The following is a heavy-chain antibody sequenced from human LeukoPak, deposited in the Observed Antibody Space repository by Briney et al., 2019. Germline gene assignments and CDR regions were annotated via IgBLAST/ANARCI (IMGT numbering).Heavy chain of an antibody. CDR3: AREGITMVRGVISQEDAFDI. V-gene: IGHV4-4*02. Sequence: SETLSLTCTVFGGSISSNNWWSWVRQPPGKGLEWIGEIYHSGSTNYNPSLKSRVAISVDKSKNQFSLKLNSVTAADTAVYYCAREGITMVRGVISQEDAFDIWGQGTMVTVSS. D-gene: IGHD3-10*01. J-gene: IGHJ3*02. CDR2: IYHSGST. CDR1: GGSISSNNW.